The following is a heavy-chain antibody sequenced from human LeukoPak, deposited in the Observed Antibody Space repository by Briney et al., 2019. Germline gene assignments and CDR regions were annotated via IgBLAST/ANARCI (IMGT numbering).Heavy chain of an antibody. D-gene: IGHD3-22*01. CDR3: ARGRGYYRYDAFDI. CDR1: GFTFSSYA. CDR2: ISYDGSNK. V-gene: IGHV3-30-3*01. J-gene: IGHJ3*02. Sequence: GRSLRLSCAASGFTFSSYAMHWVRQAPGKGLEWVAVISYDGSNKYYADSVKGRFTISRDNSKNTLYLQMNSLRAEDTAVYYCARGRGYYRYDAFDIWGQGTMVTVSS.